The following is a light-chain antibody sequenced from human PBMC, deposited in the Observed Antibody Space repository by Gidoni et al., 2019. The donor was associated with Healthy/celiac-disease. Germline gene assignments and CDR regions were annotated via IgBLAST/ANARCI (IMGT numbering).Light chain of an antibody. Sequence: DLQMPQSPSSLSASVGDRLTITCRASQSISSYLNWYQQKPGKAPKLLIYAASSLQSGVQSRVSGSGSGRDYTLTISRLQPEDCATYYCQQSYSTTSLTFGGGTKVEIK. J-gene: IGKJ4*01. V-gene: IGKV1-39*01. CDR3: QQSYSTTSLT. CDR2: AAS. CDR1: QSISSY.